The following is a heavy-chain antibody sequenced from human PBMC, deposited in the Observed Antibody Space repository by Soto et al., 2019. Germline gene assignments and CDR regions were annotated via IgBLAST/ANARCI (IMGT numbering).Heavy chain of an antibody. CDR2: ISGSGVTT. V-gene: IGHV3-23*01. CDR1: GFTFSTYA. D-gene: IGHD2-15*01. J-gene: IGHJ4*02. Sequence: GGSLRLSCEVSGFTFSTYAMTWVRQAPGKGLEWVSTISGSGVTTYYADSVKGRFTFSRDNSKSTLYLQMNSLRAEDTAIYYCAKHQGGVRMQAIQGWGQGTLVTVSS. CDR3: AKHQGGVRMQAIQG.